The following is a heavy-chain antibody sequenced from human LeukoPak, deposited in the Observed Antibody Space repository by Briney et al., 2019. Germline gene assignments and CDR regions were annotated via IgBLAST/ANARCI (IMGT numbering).Heavy chain of an antibody. CDR1: GYTFTSYG. CDR2: ISVYNGNT. V-gene: IGHV1-18*01. CDR3: ARADVLRYFDWLAHANDY. Sequence: ASVQVSCKASGYTFTSYGISWVRQAPGQGLEGLGWISVYNGNTNYAQNLQGRVTMTTDTSTSTAYMELRSLRSDDTAVYYCARADVLRYFDWLAHANDYWGQGTLVTVSS. D-gene: IGHD3-9*01. J-gene: IGHJ4*02.